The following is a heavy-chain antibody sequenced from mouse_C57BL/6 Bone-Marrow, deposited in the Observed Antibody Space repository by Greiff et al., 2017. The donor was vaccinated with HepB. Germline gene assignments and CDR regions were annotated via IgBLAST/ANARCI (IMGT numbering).Heavy chain of an antibody. V-gene: IGHV1-15*01. CDR1: GYTFTDYE. CDR3: TEAYYYGSWFAY. Sequence: QVQLKESGAELVRPGASVTLSCKASGYTFTDYEMHWVKQTPVHGLEWIGAIDPETGGTAYNQKFKGKAILTADKSSSTAYMELRSLTSDDSAVYYCTEAYYYGSWFAYWGQGTLVTVSA. CDR2: IDPETGGT. D-gene: IGHD1-1*01. J-gene: IGHJ3*01.